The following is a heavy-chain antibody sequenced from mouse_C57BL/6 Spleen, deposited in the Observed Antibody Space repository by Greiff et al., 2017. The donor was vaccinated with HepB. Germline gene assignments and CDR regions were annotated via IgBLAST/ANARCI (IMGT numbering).Heavy chain of an antibody. D-gene: IGHD1-1*01. CDR3: ARSGAVVATDY. J-gene: IGHJ2*01. V-gene: IGHV1-80*01. Sequence: QVQLQQSGAELVKSGASVKISCKASGYAFSSYWMNWVKQRPGKGLEWIGQIYPGDGDTNYNGKFKGKATLTADKSSSTAYMQLSSLTSEDSAVSFCARSGAVVATDYWGRGTTITVSS. CDR1: GYAFSSYW. CDR2: IYPGDGDT.